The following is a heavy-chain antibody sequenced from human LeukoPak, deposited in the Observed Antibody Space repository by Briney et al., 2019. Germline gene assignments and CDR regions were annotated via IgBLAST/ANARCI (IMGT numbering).Heavy chain of an antibody. J-gene: IGHJ1*01. V-gene: IGHV1-24*01. D-gene: IGHD3-9*01. CDR2: FDPEDGET. CDR3: ATLLSGYYVILTGYYEYFQH. Sequence: GASVKVSCKVSGYTLTELSMHWVRQAPGKGLEWMGGFDPEDGETIYAQKFQGRVTMTEDTSTDTAYMELSSLRSEDTAVYYCATLLSGYYVILTGYYEYFQHWGQGTLVTVSS. CDR1: GYTLTELS.